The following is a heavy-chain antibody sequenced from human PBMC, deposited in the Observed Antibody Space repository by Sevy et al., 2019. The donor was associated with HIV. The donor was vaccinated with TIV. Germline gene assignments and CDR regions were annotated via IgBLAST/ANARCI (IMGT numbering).Heavy chain of an antibody. J-gene: IGHJ6*02. V-gene: IGHV4-39*01. D-gene: IGHD1-26*01. CDR1: GGSISSSSYY. CDR3: ARHGTAGRAYGMDV. CDR2: IYYSGST. Sequence: SETLSLTCTVSGGSISSSSYYWGWIRQPPGKGLEWIGSIYYSGSTYYNPSLKSRVTISVDTSKNQFSLKLSSVTAADTAVYYCARHGTAGRAYGMDVWGQWTTVTVSS.